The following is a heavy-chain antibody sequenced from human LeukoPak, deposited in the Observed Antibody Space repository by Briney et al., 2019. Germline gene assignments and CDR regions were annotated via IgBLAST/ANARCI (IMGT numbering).Heavy chain of an antibody. CDR1: GDSISSRSDF. D-gene: IGHD4-11*01. Sequence: SETLSLTCSVSGDSISSRSDFWGWIRQPPGKGLEWIGSVYYSGSTYYNPSLKSRVTISVDTSKNQFSLKLSSVTAADTAVYYCATAFDYSTYDYWGQGTLVTVSS. V-gene: IGHV4-39*01. CDR3: ATAFDYSTYDY. J-gene: IGHJ4*02. CDR2: VYYSGST.